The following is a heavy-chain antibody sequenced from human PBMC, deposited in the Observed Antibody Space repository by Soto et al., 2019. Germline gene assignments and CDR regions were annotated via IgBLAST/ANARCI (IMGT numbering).Heavy chain of an antibody. V-gene: IGHV3-74*01. Sequence: EVQLVESGGGLVQPGGSLRLSCAATGFTFSTYWMHWVCQGPGKGLVWVSRISTDGSSTTYADSVKGRFTISRDNAKNTLYLQMNSLRAEDTAVYYCARATGSNHPFDSWGQGSLVTVSS. CDR1: GFTFSTYW. CDR3: ARATGSNHPFDS. J-gene: IGHJ4*02. CDR2: ISTDGSST. D-gene: IGHD2-2*01.